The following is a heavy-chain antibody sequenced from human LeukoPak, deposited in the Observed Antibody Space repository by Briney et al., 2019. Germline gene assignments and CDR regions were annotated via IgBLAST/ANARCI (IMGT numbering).Heavy chain of an antibody. D-gene: IGHD3-22*01. V-gene: IGHV1-8*01. Sequence: GASVKVSCKXSGYTFTSYDINWVQQATGQGLEWMGWMNPNSGNTGYAQKFQGRVTMTRNTSISTAYMELSSLRSEDTAVYYCARTYYYDTQGAFDIWGQGTMVTVSS. CDR1: GYTFTSYD. CDR3: ARTYYYDTQGAFDI. CDR2: MNPNSGNT. J-gene: IGHJ3*02.